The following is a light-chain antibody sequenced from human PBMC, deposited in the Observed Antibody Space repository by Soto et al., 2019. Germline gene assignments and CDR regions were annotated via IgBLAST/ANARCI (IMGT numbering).Light chain of an antibody. Sequence: EIVLIQSPATLSLSPGERATLSCRASQSVTRSLAWYQQKPGQAPRLLIYDASTRATDIPARFRGGGSGTDFTLTISSLEPEDFAVYYCQQRSNWPLTFRLGTQVDIK. J-gene: IGKJ4*02. CDR2: DAS. V-gene: IGKV3-11*01. CDR1: QSVTRS. CDR3: QQRSNWPLT.